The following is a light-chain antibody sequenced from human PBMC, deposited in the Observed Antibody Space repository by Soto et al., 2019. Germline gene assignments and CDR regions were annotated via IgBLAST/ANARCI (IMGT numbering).Light chain of an antibody. V-gene: IGKV1-27*01. CDR1: QAIGIY. Sequence: DIQMTQSPSSLSTSVGDRVTITCRASQAIGIYLAWYQQKPGKVPKLLIYAASTLQSGVPSRFSRSGSGTDVTLTINSLQPEDVATYYCQKYSGAPPTFGQGPKVEIK. J-gene: IGKJ1*01. CDR3: QKYSGAPPT. CDR2: AAS.